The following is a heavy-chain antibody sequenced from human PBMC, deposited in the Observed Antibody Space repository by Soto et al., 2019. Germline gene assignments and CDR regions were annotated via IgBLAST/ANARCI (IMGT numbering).Heavy chain of an antibody. CDR3: ARDWTGYSSSYYGMDV. D-gene: IGHD6-13*01. J-gene: IGHJ6*02. V-gene: IGHV1-2*04. CDR1: GYTFTGYY. CDR2: INPNSGGT. Sequence: ASVKVSCKASGYTFTGYYMHWVRQAPGQGLEWMGWINPNSGGTNYAQKFQGWVTMTRDTSISTAYMELSRLRSDDTAVYYCARDWTGYSSSYYGMDVWGQGTTVTVSS.